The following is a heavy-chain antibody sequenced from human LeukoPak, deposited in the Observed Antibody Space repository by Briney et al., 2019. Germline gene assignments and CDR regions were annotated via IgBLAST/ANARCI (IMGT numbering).Heavy chain of an antibody. CDR2: INTNTGNP. J-gene: IGHJ3*02. V-gene: IGHV7-4-1*02. Sequence: ASVKVSCKASGYTFSNYHMNWVRQAPGHGLEWMGWINTNTGNPTYAQDFTGRFVFFLDTSVSTTYLQISSLKAEDTAVYYCATLPSGWPGEPRDSFNIWGQGTMVTVSS. CDR1: GYTFSNYH. D-gene: IGHD1-14*01. CDR3: ATLPSGWPGEPRDSFNI.